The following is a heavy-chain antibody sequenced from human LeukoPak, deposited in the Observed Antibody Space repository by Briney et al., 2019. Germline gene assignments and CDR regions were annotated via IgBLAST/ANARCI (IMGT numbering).Heavy chain of an antibody. CDR2: IYYSGST. J-gene: IGHJ4*02. Sequence: SETPSLTCTVSGGSISSSSYYWGWIRQPPGKGLEWIGSIYYSGSTYYNPSLKSRVTISVDTSKNQFSLKLSSVTAADTAVYYCARFRRDYYDSSGFDYWGQGTLVTVSS. D-gene: IGHD3-22*01. CDR1: GGSISSSSYY. V-gene: IGHV4-39*01. CDR3: ARFRRDYYDSSGFDY.